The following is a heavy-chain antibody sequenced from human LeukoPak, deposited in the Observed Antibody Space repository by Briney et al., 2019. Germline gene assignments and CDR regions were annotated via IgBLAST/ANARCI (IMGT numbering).Heavy chain of an antibody. Sequence: DSVKVSCKASGYTFTDYCMHWVRQAPGQGFEWMGWINPNDGDTNYAQKFQGRVTMTRDTSISTAHMEVSRLRSDDTAVYYCARANFLYCSSTTCLFDYWGQGTLVTVSS. CDR1: GYTFTDYC. V-gene: IGHV1-2*02. J-gene: IGHJ4*02. CDR3: ARANFLYCSSTTCLFDY. CDR2: INPNDGDT. D-gene: IGHD2-2*01.